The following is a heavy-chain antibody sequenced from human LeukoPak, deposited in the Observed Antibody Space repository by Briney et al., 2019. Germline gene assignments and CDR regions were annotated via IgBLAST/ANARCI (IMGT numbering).Heavy chain of an antibody. J-gene: IGHJ3*02. CDR1: GGSIGTHY. CDR3: ARPYCSGGSCYRGAFDI. V-gene: IGHV4-59*11. Sequence: SETLSLTCTVSGGSIGTHYWSWLRQPPGKGLEWIGYIYYSGNTNYNPSLKSRLTISVDTSNNQFSLKLSSVTAADAAMYYCARPYCSGGSCYRGAFDIWGQGTMVTVSS. D-gene: IGHD2-15*01. CDR2: IYYSGNT.